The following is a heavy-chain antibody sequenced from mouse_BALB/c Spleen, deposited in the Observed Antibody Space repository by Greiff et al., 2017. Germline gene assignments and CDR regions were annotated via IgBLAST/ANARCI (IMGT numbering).Heavy chain of an antibody. Sequence: EVKLVESGGGLVQPGGSLKLSCAASGFTFSSYGMSWVRQTPDKRLELVATINSNGGSTYYPDSVKGRFTISRDNAKNTLYLQMSSLKSEDTAMYYCARDEGNYAVDYWGQGTSVTVSS. CDR2: INSNGGST. J-gene: IGHJ4*01. CDR1: GFTFSSYG. CDR3: ARDEGNYAVDY. V-gene: IGHV5-6-3*01.